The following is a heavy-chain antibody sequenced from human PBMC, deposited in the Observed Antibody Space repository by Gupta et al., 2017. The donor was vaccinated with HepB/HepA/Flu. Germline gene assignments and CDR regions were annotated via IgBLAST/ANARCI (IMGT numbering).Heavy chain of an antibody. J-gene: IGHJ4*02. CDR3: GSVFEY. CDR1: GFTFTNYW. V-gene: IGHV3-74*01. CDR2: IDSDGTGT. Sequence: EVQLVESGGGLVQPGGSLRLPCTASGFTFTNYWMHWVRQAPGKGLVWVSRIDSDGTGTSYADSVKGRFSISRDNAKNTVYLQMNSLRAEDTAVYYCGSVFEYWGQGILVTVSS.